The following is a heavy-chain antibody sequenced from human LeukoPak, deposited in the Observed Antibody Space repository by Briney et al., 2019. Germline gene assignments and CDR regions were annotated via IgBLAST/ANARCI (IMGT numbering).Heavy chain of an antibody. V-gene: IGHV7-4-1*02. Sequence: VASVKVSCKASGYTFTSNALGWVRQAPGQGLEWMGWINTNTGNPTYAQGFTGRFVFSLDTSDNTAYLQISSLQAEDTAVYSCASFFCTSALCYYLDYWGQGTLVTVSS. D-gene: IGHD2-8*01. CDR2: INTNTGNP. CDR1: GYTFTSNA. J-gene: IGHJ4*02. CDR3: ASFFCTSALCYYLDY.